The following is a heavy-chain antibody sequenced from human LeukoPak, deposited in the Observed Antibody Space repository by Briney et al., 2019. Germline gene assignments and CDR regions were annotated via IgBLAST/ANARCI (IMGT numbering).Heavy chain of an antibody. J-gene: IGHJ3*02. D-gene: IGHD2-21*01. CDR3: ARAYCGGDCYSGAFDI. V-gene: IGHV4-59*01. CDR1: GGSISSYY. CDR2: IYYSGST. Sequence: SETLSLTCTVSGGSISSYYWSWIRQPPGKGLEWIGHIYYSGSTNYNPSLKSRVTISVDTSKNQFSLKLSSVTAADTAVYYCARAYCGGDCYSGAFDIWGQGTMVTVSS.